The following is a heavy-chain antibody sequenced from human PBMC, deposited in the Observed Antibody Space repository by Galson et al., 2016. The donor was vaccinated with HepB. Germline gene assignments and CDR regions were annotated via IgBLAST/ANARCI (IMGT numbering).Heavy chain of an antibody. CDR3: AKDTARYCSSTSCSYGMDV. D-gene: IGHD2-2*01. J-gene: IGHJ6*02. CDR1: GFTFSSCG. CDR2: ISYDGSNK. V-gene: IGHV3-30*18. Sequence: SLRLSCAVSGFTFSSCGMHWVRQAPGQGLEWVAVISYDGSNKYYADSVKGRFTISRDSSKNTLYLQMNSLRAEDTAVYYCAKDTARYCSSTSCSYGMDVWGQGTTVTVSS.